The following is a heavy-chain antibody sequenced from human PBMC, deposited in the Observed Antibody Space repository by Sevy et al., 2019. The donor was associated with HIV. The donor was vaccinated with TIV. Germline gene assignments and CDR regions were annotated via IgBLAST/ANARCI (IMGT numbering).Heavy chain of an antibody. D-gene: IGHD3-22*01. J-gene: IGHJ4*02. V-gene: IGHV1-24*01. CDR1: GYRLSELS. CDR3: ATGREYYDENSGYFDY. CDR2: FDPEDGEI. Sequence: ASVKVSCKISGYRLSELSMHWVRQAPGKGLEWMGRFDPEDGEIIYAQKFQGRVTVTEETSTDTAYMELSRLRSEDTAVCYCATGREYYDENSGYFDYWGPGTLVTVS.